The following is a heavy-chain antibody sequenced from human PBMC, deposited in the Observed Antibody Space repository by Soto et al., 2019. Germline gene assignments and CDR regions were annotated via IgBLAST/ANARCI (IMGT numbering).Heavy chain of an antibody. CDR2: IWYDGSNK. Sequence: GGSLRLSCAASGFTFSSYGMHWVRQAPGKGLEWVAVIWYDGSNKYYADSVKGRFTISRDNSKNTLYLQMNSLRAEDTAVYYCARDRDYSGYDLGGYFDYWGQGTLVTVSS. CDR3: ARDRDYSGYDLGGYFDY. J-gene: IGHJ4*02. CDR1: GFTFSSYG. D-gene: IGHD5-12*01. V-gene: IGHV3-33*01.